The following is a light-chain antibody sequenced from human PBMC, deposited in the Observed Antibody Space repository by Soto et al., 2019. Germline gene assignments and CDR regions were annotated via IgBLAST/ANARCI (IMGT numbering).Light chain of an antibody. CDR1: QSVTYNF. CDR3: QQYITLPHT. J-gene: IGKJ2*01. V-gene: IGKV3-20*01. CDR2: GIS. Sequence: ENVLTQSPGTLSLSPGERATLSCRASQSVTYNFFAWYQQKPGQAPRLLIYGISTRATGIPDRFSGSGSGTDFTLTISRLEPEDFVVYYCQQYITLPHTFGQGTRLEV.